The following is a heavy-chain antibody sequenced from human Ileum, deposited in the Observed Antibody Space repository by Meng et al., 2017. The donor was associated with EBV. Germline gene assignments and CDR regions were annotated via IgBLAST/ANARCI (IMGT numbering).Heavy chain of an antibody. CDR2: TNPRFRKA. Sequence: QAPPVKAGGGVMMPGSSVNVSRSSAGDRGCFFSNYVMKGLQQAPGQGVEWRGMTNPRFRKANYAQKFQDRVTITADTSTSTAYMEMVGLRSTDTAIYYCTSLIPGSNEIYWGQGTLVTVSS. D-gene: IGHD4-23*01. J-gene: IGHJ4*02. CDR3: TSLIPGSNEIY. V-gene: IGHV1-69*06. CDR1: GDRGCFFSNYV.